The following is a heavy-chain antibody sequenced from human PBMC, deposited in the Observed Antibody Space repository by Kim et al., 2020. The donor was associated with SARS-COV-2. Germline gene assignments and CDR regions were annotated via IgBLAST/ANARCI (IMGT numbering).Heavy chain of an antibody. CDR1: GGSISSGGYY. CDR2: IYYSGST. J-gene: IGHJ5*02. V-gene: IGHV4-31*03. Sequence: SETLSLTCTVSGGSISSGGYYWSWIRQHPGKGLEWIGYIYYSGSTYYNPSLKSRVTISVDTSKNQFSLKLSSVTAADTAVYYCARDGYDSSGYYYEDWFDPWGQGTLVTVSS. D-gene: IGHD3-22*01. CDR3: ARDGYDSSGYYYEDWFDP.